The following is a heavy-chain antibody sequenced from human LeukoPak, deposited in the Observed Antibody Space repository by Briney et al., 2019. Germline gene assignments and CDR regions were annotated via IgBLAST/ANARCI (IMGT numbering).Heavy chain of an antibody. CDR3: ARVLRGRFDL. CDR1: GGSISSGDYY. V-gene: IGHV4-61*08. D-gene: IGHD3-10*01. CDR2: IYYSGST. Sequence: SEALSLTCTVSGGSISSGDYYWSWIRQPPGKGLEWIGYIYYSGSTNYNPSLKSRVTISVDTSKNQFSLKLSSVTAADTAVYYCARVLRGRFDLWGRGTLVTVSS. J-gene: IGHJ2*01.